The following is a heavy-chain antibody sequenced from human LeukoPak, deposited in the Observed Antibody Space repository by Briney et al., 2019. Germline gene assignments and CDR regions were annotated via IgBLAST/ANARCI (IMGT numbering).Heavy chain of an antibody. D-gene: IGHD3-22*01. Sequence: SETLSLTCTVSGGSISSSSYYWGWIRQPPGKGLEWIGSTYYSGSTYYNPSLKSRVTISVDTSKNQFSLKLSSVTAADTAVYYCARVYYDDAFDIWGQGTMVTVSS. CDR1: GGSISSSSYY. J-gene: IGHJ3*02. CDR3: ARVYYDDAFDI. V-gene: IGHV4-39*07. CDR2: TYYSGST.